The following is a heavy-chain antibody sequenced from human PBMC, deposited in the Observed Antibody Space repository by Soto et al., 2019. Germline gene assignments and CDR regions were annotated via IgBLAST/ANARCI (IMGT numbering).Heavy chain of an antibody. CDR2: ISPHTGGT. Sequence: GASVKVSCKASGYTFSRYYMHWVRQAPGPGLEWMGWISPHTGGTTYAQKFQGRVTMTRDTSVSTAFMELSRLGSDDTAVYYCARGSLDTAMMVPYAFDIWGQGTMGTVS. J-gene: IGHJ3*02. CDR1: GYTFSRYY. CDR3: ARGSLDTAMMVPYAFDI. D-gene: IGHD5-18*01. V-gene: IGHV1-2*02.